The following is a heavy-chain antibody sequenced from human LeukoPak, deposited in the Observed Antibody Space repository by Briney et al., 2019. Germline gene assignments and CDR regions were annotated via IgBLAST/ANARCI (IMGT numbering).Heavy chain of an antibody. Sequence: GGSLRLSCAASGFIFSTYTMNWVRQAPGKGLEWVSSITSTSYIYYADSVKGRFTISRDNAKNSLYLQLNSLRAEDTAVYYCARDPNGGLDYWGQGTLVTVSS. V-gene: IGHV3-21*01. CDR2: ITSTSYI. CDR3: ARDPNGGLDY. CDR1: GFIFSTYT. D-gene: IGHD3-10*01. J-gene: IGHJ4*02.